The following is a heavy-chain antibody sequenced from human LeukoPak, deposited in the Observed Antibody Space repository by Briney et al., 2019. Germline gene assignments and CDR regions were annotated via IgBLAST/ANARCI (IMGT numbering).Heavy chain of an antibody. CDR1: GGSISSYY. CDR2: IYHSGST. Sequence: SETLSLTCTVSGGSISSYYWSWIRQPPGKGLEWIGSIYHSGSTYYNPSLKSRVTISVDTSKNQFSLKLSSVTAADTAVYYCARVWFGESLGFDYWGQGTLVTVSS. V-gene: IGHV4-38-2*02. D-gene: IGHD3-10*01. CDR3: ARVWFGESLGFDY. J-gene: IGHJ4*02.